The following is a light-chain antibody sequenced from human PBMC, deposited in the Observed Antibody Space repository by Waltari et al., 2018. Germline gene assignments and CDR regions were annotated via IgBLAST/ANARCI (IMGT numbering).Light chain of an antibody. CDR2: DNN. Sequence: QSVLTQPPSVSAAPGQRVTISCSGGRSNIGNNDFSWYQQFPGTAPKLLITDNNKRPFGIPDRFSGSKSGTSATLGITGLQTGDEADYYCATWDSRLSVVVFGGGTKVTVL. CDR3: ATWDSRLSVVV. V-gene: IGLV1-51*01. CDR1: RSNIGNND. J-gene: IGLJ3*02.